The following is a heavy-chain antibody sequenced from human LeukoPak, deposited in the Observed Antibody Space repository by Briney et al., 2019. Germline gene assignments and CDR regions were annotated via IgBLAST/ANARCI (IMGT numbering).Heavy chain of an antibody. Sequence: QAGGSLRLSCAAYGFTFSSYWMHWVRQAPGRGLEWVSYISDSSSTTYYADSVKGRFLISRDNAKNSLYLQMNSLRAEDTAVYYCAREKSSASGYGMDVWGQGTTVTVSS. CDR1: GFTFSSYW. CDR3: AREKSSASGYGMDV. J-gene: IGHJ6*02. D-gene: IGHD6-6*01. V-gene: IGHV3-48*01. CDR2: ISDSSSTT.